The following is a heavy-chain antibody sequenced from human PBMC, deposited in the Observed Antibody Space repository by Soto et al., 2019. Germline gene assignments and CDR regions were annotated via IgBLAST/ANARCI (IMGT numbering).Heavy chain of an antibody. CDR3: ARDAALPGEADRFDY. CDR1: GDSIRSQDW. Sequence: ETLSLTSEVPGDSIRSQDWWSCVRQPPGKGLEWIGEVYHNGLTDYNPSLRGRATMSADMSKNQFSLRVTSVTDADTAIYYCARDAALPGEADRFDYWGQGALVTVSS. D-gene: IGHD2-15*01. V-gene: IGHV4-4*02. CDR2: VYHNGLT. J-gene: IGHJ4*02.